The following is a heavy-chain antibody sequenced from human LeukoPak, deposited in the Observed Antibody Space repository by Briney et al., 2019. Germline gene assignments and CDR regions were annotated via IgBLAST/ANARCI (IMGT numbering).Heavy chain of an antibody. CDR3: ARDGGYDFWSGYYPNWFDP. D-gene: IGHD3-3*01. Sequence: SETLSLTCTVSGGSISSSSYYWGWIRQPPGKGLEWIGSIYYSGSTYYNPSLKSRVTISVDTSKNQFSLKLSSVTAADTAVYYCARDGGYDFWSGYYPNWFDPWGQGTLVTVSS. CDR2: IYYSGST. V-gene: IGHV4-39*07. J-gene: IGHJ5*02. CDR1: GGSISSSSYY.